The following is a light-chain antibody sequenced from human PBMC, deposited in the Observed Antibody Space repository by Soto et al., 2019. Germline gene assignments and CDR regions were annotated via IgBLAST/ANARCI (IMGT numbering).Light chain of an antibody. J-gene: IGLJ3*02. CDR2: DVS. Sequence: QSALTQPASVSGSPGQSITVSCTGTSRDVGNYNFISWYQQYPGKAPKVLIYDVSNRPSGVSDRFSASKSGNTASLTISGPQTEDEAVYFCSSNTSGSVLFGGGTKVTVL. V-gene: IGLV2-14*01. CDR1: SRDVGNYNF. CDR3: SSNTSGSVL.